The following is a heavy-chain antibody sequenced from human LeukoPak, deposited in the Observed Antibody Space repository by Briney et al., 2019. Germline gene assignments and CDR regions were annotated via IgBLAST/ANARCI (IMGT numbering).Heavy chain of an antibody. D-gene: IGHD1-26*01. V-gene: IGHV3-30*03. Sequence: GGSLRLSCAASGFTFSSYGMHWVRQAPGKGLEWVAVISYDGSNKYYADSVKGRFTISRDNSKNTLYLQMNSLRAEDTAVYYCAYSGFDYWGQGTLVTVSS. CDR2: ISYDGSNK. CDR3: AYSGFDY. CDR1: GFTFSSYG. J-gene: IGHJ4*02.